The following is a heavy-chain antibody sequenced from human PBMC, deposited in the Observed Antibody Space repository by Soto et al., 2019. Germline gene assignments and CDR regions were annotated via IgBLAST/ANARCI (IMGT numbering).Heavy chain of an antibody. CDR3: TRDYELGSYRNWFDP. CDR1: GSSISGYF. D-gene: IGHD3-16*02. J-gene: IGHJ5*02. CDR2: VYYNGST. Sequence: SETLSLTCPFTGSSISGYFWSWIRQPPGRGLEWVGYVYYNGSTIYNPSLEGRVTMSVDTFKNQFSLKLTSVTAADTAVYYCTRDYELGSYRNWFDPWGQGTLVTVSS. V-gene: IGHV4-59*01.